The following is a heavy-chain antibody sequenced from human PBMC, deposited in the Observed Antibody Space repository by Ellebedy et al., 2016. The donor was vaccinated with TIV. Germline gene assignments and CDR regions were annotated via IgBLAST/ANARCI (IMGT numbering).Heavy chain of an antibody. CDR3: VRGGFQLPD. J-gene: IGHJ4*02. Sequence: ASVKVSCXASGYTFTRYGISWVRQAPGQGLEWMGWISAYSGDTHHVQKLQGRITMTRDTSTSTAYLELRSLTSDDTALYYCVRGGFQLPDWGPGTLVTVSS. D-gene: IGHD2-2*01. CDR2: ISAYSGDT. V-gene: IGHV1-18*01. CDR1: GYTFTRYG.